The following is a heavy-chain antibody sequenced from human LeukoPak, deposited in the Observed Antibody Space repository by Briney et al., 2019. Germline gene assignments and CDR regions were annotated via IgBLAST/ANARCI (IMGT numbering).Heavy chain of an antibody. D-gene: IGHD2-15*01. Sequence: PSETLSLTCTVSGDSISSYYWSWVRQPPGKGLEWIGHIYHSGSTNYNPSLKSRVTISLDTSKNQFSLNLTSVTAADTAIYYCARDGYLDAFDIWGQGAMVTVSS. V-gene: IGHV4-59*01. CDR2: IYHSGST. J-gene: IGHJ3*02. CDR3: ARDGYLDAFDI. CDR1: GDSISSYY.